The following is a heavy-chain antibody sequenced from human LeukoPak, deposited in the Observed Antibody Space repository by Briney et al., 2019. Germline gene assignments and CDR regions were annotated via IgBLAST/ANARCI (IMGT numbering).Heavy chain of an antibody. CDR3: ARGNYVDWFDP. J-gene: IGHJ5*02. CDR1: GGSFSNHY. D-gene: IGHD1-7*01. CDR2: IYHTGST. Sequence: PSETLSLTCTVSGGSFSNHYWSWIRQPPGKGLEWIGYIYHTGSTNYNPSLKSRVTISVDTSKNQPSLKLSSVTAADTAVYYCARGNYVDWFDPWGQGTQVTVSS. V-gene: IGHV4-59*11.